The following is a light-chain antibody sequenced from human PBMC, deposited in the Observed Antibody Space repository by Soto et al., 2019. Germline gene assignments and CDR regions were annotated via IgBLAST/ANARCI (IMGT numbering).Light chain of an antibody. J-gene: IGKJ1*01. CDR1: QSVSGN. CDR3: QQYNKWPLA. V-gene: IGKV3-15*01. CDR2: GAS. Sequence: EIVMTQSPATLTVSPGERATLSCRASQSVSGNLAWYQQKPGQAPRLLIYGASTRATDIPARFSGSGSGTEFTLTVSSLQSEDFAVYYCQQYNKWPLAFGQGTKVEIK.